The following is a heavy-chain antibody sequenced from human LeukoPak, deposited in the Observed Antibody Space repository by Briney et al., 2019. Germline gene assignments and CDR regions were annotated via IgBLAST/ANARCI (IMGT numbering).Heavy chain of an antibody. V-gene: IGHV4-61*01. D-gene: IGHD6-19*01. J-gene: IGHJ4*02. CDR2: IYYSGST. Sequence: SETLSLTCTVSGGSISSGSYYWSWIRQPPGKGLEWIGYIYYSGSTNYNPSLRSRVIISVDTSKNQFSLKLTSVTAADTAVYYCARGGGWSPYYFDYWGQGTLVTVSS. CDR1: GGSISSGSYY. CDR3: ARGGGWSPYYFDY.